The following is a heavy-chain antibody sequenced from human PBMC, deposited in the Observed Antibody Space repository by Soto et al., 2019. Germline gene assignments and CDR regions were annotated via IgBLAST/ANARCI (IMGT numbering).Heavy chain of an antibody. J-gene: IGHJ5*02. Sequence: SEYLSLTLFVSGGSVTSYHWRWILQFPVKGLEWIAYTSYTGNTNYNPSLQSRVNISLDTSKNQWSLKLTSMTAAETAVYYCARDMYAGFTNSFDPWGQRTLVSVTS. CDR3: ARDMYAGFTNSFDP. CDR2: TSYTGNT. D-gene: IGHD2-8*01. V-gene: IGHV4-59*02. CDR1: GGSVTSYH.